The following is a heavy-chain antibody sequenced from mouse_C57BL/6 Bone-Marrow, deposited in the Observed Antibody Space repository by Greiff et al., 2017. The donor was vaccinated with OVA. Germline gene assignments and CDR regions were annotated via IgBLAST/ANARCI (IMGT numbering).Heavy chain of an antibody. CDR1: GFNIKDDY. Sequence: EVQLQQSGAELVRPVASVKLSCTASGFNIKDDYMHWVKQRPDQGLEWIGWIDPENGDTEYASKFQGKATITADTSSNTAYLQLSSLTSEDTAVYYCTTLVYFDYWGQGTTLTVSS. CDR3: TTLVYFDY. CDR2: IDPENGDT. J-gene: IGHJ2*01. V-gene: IGHV14-4*01. D-gene: IGHD2-2*01.